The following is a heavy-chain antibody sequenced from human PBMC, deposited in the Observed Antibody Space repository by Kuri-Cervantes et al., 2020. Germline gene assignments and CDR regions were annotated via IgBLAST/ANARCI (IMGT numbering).Heavy chain of an antibody. V-gene: IGHV1-18*01. Sequence: ASVKVSCKASGYTFTSYGISWVRQAPGQGLEWMGWISAYNGNTNYAQKLQGRVTMTTDTSTSTAYMELRSLRSDDTAVYYCASQYCSGGSCPPYYYYGMDVWGQGTTVTVS. CDR3: ASQYCSGGSCPPYYYYGMDV. D-gene: IGHD2-15*01. CDR1: GYTFTSYG. J-gene: IGHJ6*02. CDR2: ISAYNGNT.